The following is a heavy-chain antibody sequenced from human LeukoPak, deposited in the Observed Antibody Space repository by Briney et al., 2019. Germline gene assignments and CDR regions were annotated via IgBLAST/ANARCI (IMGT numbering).Heavy chain of an antibody. V-gene: IGHV3-30-3*01. CDR1: GFTFSSYA. D-gene: IGHD4-17*01. CDR3: ASYGDYEGGSDP. CDR2: ISYDGSNK. Sequence: GGSLRLPCAASGFTFSSYAMHWVRQAPGKGLEWVAVISYDGSNKYYADSVKGRFTISRDNSKNTLYLQMNSLRAEDTAVYYCASYGDYEGGSDPWGQGTLVTVSS. J-gene: IGHJ5*02.